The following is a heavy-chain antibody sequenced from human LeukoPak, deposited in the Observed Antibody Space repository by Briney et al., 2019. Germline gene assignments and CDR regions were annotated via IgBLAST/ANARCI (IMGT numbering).Heavy chain of an antibody. CDR2: INPNSGGT. CDR3: ARVPANTATTNFDH. D-gene: IGHD4-17*01. J-gene: IGHJ4*02. CDR1: GYTFTGYY. V-gene: IGHV1-2*02. Sequence: ASVKVSCKAFGYTFTGYYIHWVRHAPGQGLEWMGWINPNSGGTNYAQKFQGRVTMTRDTSISTAYMELSRLRSDDTAVYYCARVPANTATTNFDHWGRGTLVTVSS.